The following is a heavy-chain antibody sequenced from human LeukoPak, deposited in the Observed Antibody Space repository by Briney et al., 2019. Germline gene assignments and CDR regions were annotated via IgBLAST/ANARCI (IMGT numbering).Heavy chain of an antibody. CDR2: INPNSGGT. Sequence: ASVKVSCKASGYTFTGYYMHWVRQAPGQGLEWMGWINPNSGGTNYAQKFQGWVTMTRDTSISTAYMELSRLRSDDTAVYYCARDLPLGSYYLHYYYYYGMDVWGQGTTVTVSS. CDR1: GYTFTGYY. V-gene: IGHV1-2*04. D-gene: IGHD3-10*01. CDR3: ARDLPLGSYYLHYYYYYGMDV. J-gene: IGHJ6*02.